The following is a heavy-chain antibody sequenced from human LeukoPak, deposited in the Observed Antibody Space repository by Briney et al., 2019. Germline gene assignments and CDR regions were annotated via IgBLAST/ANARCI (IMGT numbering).Heavy chain of an antibody. Sequence: GGSLRLSCAASGFTFSSYAMSWVRQAPGKGLEWVSAISGSGGSTYYADSVKGRFTISRDNSKNMLYLQMNSLRAEDTAVYYCANPAYDSSGPFDYWGQGTLVTVSS. D-gene: IGHD3-22*01. CDR2: ISGSGGST. CDR3: ANPAYDSSGPFDY. CDR1: GFTFSSYA. V-gene: IGHV3-23*01. J-gene: IGHJ4*02.